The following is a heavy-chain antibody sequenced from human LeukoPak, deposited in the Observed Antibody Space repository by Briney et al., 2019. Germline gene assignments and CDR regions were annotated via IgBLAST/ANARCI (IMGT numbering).Heavy chain of an antibody. D-gene: IGHD6-19*01. CDR3: ARADSSGWGYYFDY. CDR1: GGSFSGYY. CDR2: INHSGST. V-gene: IGHV4-34*01. J-gene: IGHJ4*02. Sequence: SETLSLTCAVYGGSFSGYYWTWIRQPPGKGLEWIGEINHSGSTNYNPSLKSRVTISVGTSKNQFSLKLTSVTAADTAVYYCARADSSGWGYYFDYWGQGTLVTVSS.